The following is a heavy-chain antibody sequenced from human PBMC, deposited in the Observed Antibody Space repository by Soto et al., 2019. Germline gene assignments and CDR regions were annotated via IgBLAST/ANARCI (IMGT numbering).Heavy chain of an antibody. V-gene: IGHV3-66*01. D-gene: IGHD3-9*01. Sequence: EVQLVESGGGLVQPGGSLRLSCAGSGFTVSNNYMNWVRQAPGKGLEWVSVIYSGGDTYYADSVKGRFTISRDNSKNTLYLQMNSLKTEDTAVYYCARLGYYNKFGMDVWGQGTTVTVSS. CDR1: GFTVSNNY. CDR3: ARLGYYNKFGMDV. CDR2: IYSGGDT. J-gene: IGHJ6*02.